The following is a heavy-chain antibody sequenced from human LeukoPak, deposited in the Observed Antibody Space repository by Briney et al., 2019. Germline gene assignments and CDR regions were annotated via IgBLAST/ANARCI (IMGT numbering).Heavy chain of an antibody. CDR1: GFTVSSNY. J-gene: IGHJ4*02. CDR2: IYSGGST. Sequence: GGSLRLSCAASGFTVSSNYMSWVRQAPGKGLEWVSVIYSGGSTYYADSVKGRFTISRDNSKNTLYLQMNSLRAEDTVVYYCARERGYYDSSGYESVDYWGQGTLVTVSS. CDR3: ARERGYYDSSGYESVDY. D-gene: IGHD3-22*01. V-gene: IGHV3-66*02.